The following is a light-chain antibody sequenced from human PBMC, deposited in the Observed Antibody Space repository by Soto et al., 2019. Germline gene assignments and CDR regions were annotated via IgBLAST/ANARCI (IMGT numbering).Light chain of an antibody. CDR2: DAS. CDR1: QNINRW. J-gene: IGKJ1*01. V-gene: IGKV1-5*01. CDR3: QQYDGYST. Sequence: DIQMTQSPSTLSASVGERVTITCRASQNINRWLAWYQQKPGKAPKLLIYDASSLESGVPSRFSDSGSGTEFTLTISSLQTEDFATYYCQQYDGYSTFGQGTMVEIK.